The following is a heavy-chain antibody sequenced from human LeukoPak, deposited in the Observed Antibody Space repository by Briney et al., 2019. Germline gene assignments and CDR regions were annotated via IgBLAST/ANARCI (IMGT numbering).Heavy chain of an antibody. D-gene: IGHD6-13*01. CDR2: IYFTGTT. CDR3: ARGSSSSWYSFDF. J-gene: IGHJ3*01. V-gene: IGHV4-4*07. CDR1: GGSISSYY. Sequence: SETLSLTCSVSGGSISSYYWSWIRQPAGKGLEWIGRIYFTGTTNYNPSLQSRVTMSVDTSKYQFSLELSSVTAADTAVYYCARGSSSSWYSFDFWGQGTVVTVSS.